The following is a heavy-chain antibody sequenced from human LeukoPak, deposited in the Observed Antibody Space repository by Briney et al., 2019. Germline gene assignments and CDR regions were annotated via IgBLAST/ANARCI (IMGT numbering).Heavy chain of an antibody. V-gene: IGHV4-34*01. CDR3: ARGNYDYVWGSYRPRDWFDP. CDR1: GRSFSGYY. CDR2: INHSGST. Sequence: SETLSLTCAVYGRSFSGYYWSWIRQPPGKGLEWIGEINHSGSTNYNPSLKSRVTISVDTSKNQFSLKLSSVTAADTAVYYCARGNYDYVWGSYRPRDWFDPWGQGTLVTVSS. D-gene: IGHD3-16*02. J-gene: IGHJ5*02.